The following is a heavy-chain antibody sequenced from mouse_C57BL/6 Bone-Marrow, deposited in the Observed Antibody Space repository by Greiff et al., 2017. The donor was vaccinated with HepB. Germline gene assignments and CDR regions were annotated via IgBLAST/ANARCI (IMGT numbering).Heavy chain of an antibody. Sequence: QVQLQQSGAELVRPGASVKLSCKASGYTFTDYYINWVKQRPGQGLEWIARIYPGSGNTYYNEKFKGKATLTAEKSSSTAYMQLSSLTSEDSAVYFCAREKSYGSTLRYFDVWGTGTTVTVSS. J-gene: IGHJ1*03. D-gene: IGHD1-1*01. V-gene: IGHV1-76*01. CDR1: GYTFTDYY. CDR3: AREKSYGSTLRYFDV. CDR2: IYPGSGNT.